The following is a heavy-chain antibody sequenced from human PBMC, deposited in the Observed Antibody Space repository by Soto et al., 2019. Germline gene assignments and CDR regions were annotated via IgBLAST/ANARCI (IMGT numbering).Heavy chain of an antibody. V-gene: IGHV1-69*08. J-gene: IGHJ3*02. CDR3: AREAGGSSHAFDI. Sequence: QVQLVQSGAEVKKPGSSVKVSCKASGGTFSSYTISWVRQAPGQGLEWMGRIIPILGIANYAQKFQGRVTITADKCTSTPYMELSSLRSEDTAVYYCAREAGGSSHAFDIWGQGTMVTVSS. D-gene: IGHD2-15*01. CDR2: IIPILGIA. CDR1: GGTFSSYT.